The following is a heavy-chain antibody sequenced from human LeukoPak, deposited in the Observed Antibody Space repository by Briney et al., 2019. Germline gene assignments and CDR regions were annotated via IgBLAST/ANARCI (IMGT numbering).Heavy chain of an antibody. V-gene: IGHV3-23*01. CDR3: VKGGGNVRRYFEY. D-gene: IGHD4-23*01. CDR1: GFIFGSYW. J-gene: IGHJ4*02. CDR2: ISGSGGST. Sequence: GGSLRLSCAGSGFIFGSYWMSWVRQAPGKGLEWVSAISGSGGSTYYADSVKGRFTISRDNSKNTLYLQMNSLRAEDTAVYYCVKGGGNVRRYFEYWGQGTLVTVSS.